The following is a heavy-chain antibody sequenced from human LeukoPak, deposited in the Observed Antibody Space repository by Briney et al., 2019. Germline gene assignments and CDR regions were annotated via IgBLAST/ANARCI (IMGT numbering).Heavy chain of an antibody. Sequence: SETLSLTCAVYGGSFSGYYWSWVRQPPGKGLEWIGEIYHSGSTNYNPSLKSRVTISVDKSKNQFSLKLSSVTAADTAVYYCARAFLRVSGFDYWGQGTLVTVSS. CDR1: GGSFSGYY. CDR3: ARAFLRVSGFDY. J-gene: IGHJ4*02. V-gene: IGHV4-34*01. CDR2: IYHSGST. D-gene: IGHD2/OR15-2a*01.